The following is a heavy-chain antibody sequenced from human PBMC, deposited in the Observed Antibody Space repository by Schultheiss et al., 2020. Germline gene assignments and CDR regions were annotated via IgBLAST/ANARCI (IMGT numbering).Heavy chain of an antibody. CDR3: ARGRLKQLAAGSYYYYGMDV. D-gene: IGHD6-6*01. CDR1: GFTFSSYG. CDR2: ISYDGSNK. J-gene: IGHJ6*02. Sequence: GGSLRLSCAASGFTFSSYGMHWVRQAPGKGLEWVAVISYDGSNKYYADSVKGRFTISRDNSKNTLYLQMNSLRAEDTAVYYCARGRLKQLAAGSYYYYGMDVWGQGTTVTVSS. V-gene: IGHV3-30*03.